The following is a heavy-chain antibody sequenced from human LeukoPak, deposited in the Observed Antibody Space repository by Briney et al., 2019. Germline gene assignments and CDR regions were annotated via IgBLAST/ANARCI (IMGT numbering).Heavy chain of an antibody. CDR3: ARDEGYYDSSEDQPLFDY. D-gene: IGHD3-22*01. CDR1: GGSISSSSYY. Sequence: SETLSLTCTVSGGSISSSSYYWGWIRQPPGKGLEWIGSIYYSGSTYYNPPLKSRVTISVDTSKNQFSLKLSSVTAADTAVYYCARDEGYYDSSEDQPLFDYWGQGTLVTVSS. CDR2: IYYSGST. J-gene: IGHJ4*02. V-gene: IGHV4-39*07.